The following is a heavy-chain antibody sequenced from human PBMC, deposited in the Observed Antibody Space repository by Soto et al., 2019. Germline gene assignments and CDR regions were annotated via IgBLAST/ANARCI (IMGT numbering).Heavy chain of an antibody. Sequence: QVQLVESGGGAVQPGRSLRLSCAASGFTFSSYAMHWVRQAPGKGLEWVAVISYDGSNKYYEDSVKGRFTISRDNSKNTLYLEMDSLRAEDTAVYYCAKDHAGYGSWYSAAEYFQYWGQGTLVTVSS. CDR2: ISYDGSNK. D-gene: IGHD6-13*01. CDR1: GFTFSSYA. J-gene: IGHJ1*01. V-gene: IGHV3-30*18. CDR3: AKDHAGYGSWYSAAEYFQY.